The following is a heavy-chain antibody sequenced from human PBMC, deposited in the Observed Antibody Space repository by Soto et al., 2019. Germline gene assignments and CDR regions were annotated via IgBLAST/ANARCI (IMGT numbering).Heavy chain of an antibody. V-gene: IGHV3-21*01. J-gene: IGHJ4*02. Sequence: GGSLRLSCAASRFKFSDYSMNWVRQAPGKGLEWVSSISPRSAYIHYADAVKGRFIISRDDGKNALILQMNSLRAEDTAVYYCATLIKTYYDDSSGYSQDYWGQGTLVTVSS. D-gene: IGHD3-22*01. CDR3: ATLIKTYYDDSSGYSQDY. CDR1: RFKFSDYS. CDR2: ISPRSAYI.